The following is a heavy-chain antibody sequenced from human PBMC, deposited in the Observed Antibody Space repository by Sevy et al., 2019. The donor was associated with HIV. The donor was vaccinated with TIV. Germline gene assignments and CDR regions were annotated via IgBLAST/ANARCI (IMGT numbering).Heavy chain of an antibody. J-gene: IGHJ3*02. CDR1: GFTFSSYS. D-gene: IGHD4-17*01. CDR3: ARESGDYGDYPDAFDI. V-gene: IGHV3-48*01. CDR2: ISSSSSNI. Sequence: GGSLRLSCAASGFTFSSYSMNWVRQAPGKGLEWVSYISSSSSNIYYADSVKGRFTISRDNAKNSMYLQMNSLRAEDDAVYYCARESGDYGDYPDAFDIWGQGTMVTVSS.